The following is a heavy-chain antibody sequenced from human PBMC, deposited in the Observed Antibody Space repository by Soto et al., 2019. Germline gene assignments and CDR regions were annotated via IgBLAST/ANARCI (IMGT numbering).Heavy chain of an antibody. CDR2: IYYSGST. Sequence: PSETLSLTCTVSGGSISSGGYYWSWIRQHPGKGLEWIGYIYYSGSTYYIPSLKSRVTISVDTSKNQFSLKLSSVTAADTAVYYCAREALGGSETYYYYGMDVWGQGTTVTVSS. CDR1: GGSISSGGYY. V-gene: IGHV4-31*03. D-gene: IGHD3-10*01. J-gene: IGHJ6*02. CDR3: AREALGGSETYYYYGMDV.